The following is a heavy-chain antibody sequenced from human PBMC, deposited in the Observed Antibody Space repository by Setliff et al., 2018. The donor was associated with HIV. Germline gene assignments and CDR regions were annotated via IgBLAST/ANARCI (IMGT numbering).Heavy chain of an antibody. CDR3: ARGVRGYGEIRYFFYYYYMDV. CDR2: IYYSGST. V-gene: IGHV4-59*08. D-gene: IGHD3-9*01. J-gene: IGHJ6*03. CDR1: GGSISSYY. Sequence: TLSLPCTVSGGSISSYYWSWIRQPPGKGLEWIGYIYYSGSTNYNPSLKSRVTLSVDTSKNQFSLKLSSVTAADTAVYYCARGVRGYGEIRYFFYYYYMDVWGKGTTVTVSS.